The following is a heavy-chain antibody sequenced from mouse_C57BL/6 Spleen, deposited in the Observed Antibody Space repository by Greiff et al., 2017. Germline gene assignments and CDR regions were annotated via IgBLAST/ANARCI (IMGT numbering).Heavy chain of an antibody. V-gene: IGHV5-17*01. Sequence: EVQRVESGGGLVKPGGSLKLSCAASGFTFSDYGMHWVRQAPEKGLEWVAYISSGSSTIYYADTVKGRFTISRDNAKNTLFLQMTSLRSEDTAMYYCARKDYGYPYAMDYWGQGTSVTVSS. CDR3: ARKDYGYPYAMDY. CDR2: ISSGSSTI. CDR1: GFTFSDYG. J-gene: IGHJ4*01. D-gene: IGHD2-2*01.